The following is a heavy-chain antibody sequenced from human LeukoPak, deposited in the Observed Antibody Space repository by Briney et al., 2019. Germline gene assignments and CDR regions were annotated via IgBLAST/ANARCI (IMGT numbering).Heavy chain of an antibody. V-gene: IGHV4-4*02. D-gene: IGHD3-9*01. CDR2: FSHSGGT. J-gene: IGHJ1*01. CDR3: ATRVDS. CDR1: GGSISSSNW. Sequence: SETLSLTCVVSGGSISSSNWWNWVRQPPGKGLEWIGEFSHSGGTNYNPSLKSRVTISVDKSKNHFSLNLNSVTAADTAVYYCATRVDSWGQGTLVTVSS.